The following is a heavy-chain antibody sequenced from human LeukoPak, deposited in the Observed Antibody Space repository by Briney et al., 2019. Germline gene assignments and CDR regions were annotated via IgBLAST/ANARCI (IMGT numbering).Heavy chain of an antibody. V-gene: IGHV3-7*01. D-gene: IGHD3-10*01. CDR3: ARARYYYGSGSYYNLIYMDV. CDR1: GFTFSSYT. J-gene: IGHJ6*03. Sequence: GGSLRLSCAASGFTFSSYTMNWVRQAPGKGLEWVANIKKDGSEKYYVDSVKGRFTISRDNAKTSLYLQMNSLRAEDTAVYYCARARYYYGSGSYYNLIYMDVWGKGTTVTVSS. CDR2: IKKDGSEK.